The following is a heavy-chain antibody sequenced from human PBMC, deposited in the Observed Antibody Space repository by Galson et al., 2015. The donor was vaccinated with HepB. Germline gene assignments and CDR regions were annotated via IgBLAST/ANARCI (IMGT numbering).Heavy chain of an antibody. CDR1: GGSISSSSHC. CDR2: IYYSGST. D-gene: IGHD2-8*01. Sequence: ETLSLTCTVPGGSISSSSHCWGWIRQPPGKGLEWIGSIYYSGSTYYNPSLKSRVTISVDTSKNQFSLKLSSVTAADTAAYYCAGGVPWGYCTNGVCYSFDYWGQGILVTVSS. V-gene: IGHV4-39*01. J-gene: IGHJ4*02. CDR3: AGGVPWGYCTNGVCYSFDY.